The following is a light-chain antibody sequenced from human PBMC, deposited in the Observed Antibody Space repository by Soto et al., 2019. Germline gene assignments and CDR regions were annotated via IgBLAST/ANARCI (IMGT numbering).Light chain of an antibody. J-gene: IGKJ4*01. CDR1: QYINTR. Sequence: EIVLTQSPATLSSFPVDRVTLSCRPSQYINTRLAWYQHRPGQAPRLLIYQTSIRAAGIPARFSASGSGTDFTLTISSLQSEDFAVYYCLQYNNWPLAFGGGTKVDIK. CDR2: QTS. CDR3: LQYNNWPLA. V-gene: IGKV3D-15*01.